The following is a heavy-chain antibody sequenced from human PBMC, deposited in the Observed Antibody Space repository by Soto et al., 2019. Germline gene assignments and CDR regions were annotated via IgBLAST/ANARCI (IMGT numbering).Heavy chain of an antibody. V-gene: IGHV4-34*01. CDR3: ARPGTGNYYYYYGMDV. J-gene: IGHJ6*02. CDR1: GGSFSGYY. CDR2: INHSGST. D-gene: IGHD7-27*01. Sequence: SETLSLTCAVYGGSFSGYYWSWIRQPPGKGLEWIGEINHSGSTNYNPSLKSRVTISVDTSKNQFSLKLSSVTAADTAVYYCARPGTGNYYYYYGMDVWGQGTTVTVSS.